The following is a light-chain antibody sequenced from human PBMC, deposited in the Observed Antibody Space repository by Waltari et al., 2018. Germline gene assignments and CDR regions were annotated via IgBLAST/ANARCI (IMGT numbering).Light chain of an antibody. V-gene: IGLV1-40*01. CDR2: ASH. J-gene: IGLJ3*02. CDR1: NSNIGAGYD. Sequence: QSVLTQPPSVSGAPGQRVTISCTGSNSNIGAGYDVHWYQQRQGRAPKLLVYASHDRPSGVPGRFSDSKSGMSASLAITGLQAEDEATYYCHCYDSSLSASVFGGGTKVTVL. CDR3: HCYDSSLSASV.